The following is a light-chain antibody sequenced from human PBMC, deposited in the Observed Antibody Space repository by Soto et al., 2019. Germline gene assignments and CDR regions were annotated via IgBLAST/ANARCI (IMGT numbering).Light chain of an antibody. CDR3: QQYNNWPPWT. Sequence: EIVMTQSPATLSVSPGERATLSCRASQSISSSLAWYQQKPGQAPRLLIYGESTRATGIPARFSGSGSGTEFTLTISSLQSEDFAVYYCQQYNNWPPWTFGQGTKVEI. CDR2: GES. CDR1: QSISSS. J-gene: IGKJ1*01. V-gene: IGKV3D-15*01.